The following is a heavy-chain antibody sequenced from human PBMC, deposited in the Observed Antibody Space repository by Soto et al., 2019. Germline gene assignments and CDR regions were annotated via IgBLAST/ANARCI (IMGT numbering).Heavy chain of an antibody. D-gene: IGHD5-18*01. CDR3: ARDRRYSYGSGSGMDV. Sequence: QVQLVESVGCVVQPGRSLRISCAASGFTFSSYGMHWVSQAPGKGLEWVAVIRYAGSNKYYADSVKGRFTISRDNSKNTLYLQMNSLRAEDTAVYYCARDRRYSYGSGSGMDVWGQGTTVTVSS. V-gene: IGHV3-33*01. CDR2: IRYAGSNK. CDR1: GFTFSSYG. J-gene: IGHJ6*02.